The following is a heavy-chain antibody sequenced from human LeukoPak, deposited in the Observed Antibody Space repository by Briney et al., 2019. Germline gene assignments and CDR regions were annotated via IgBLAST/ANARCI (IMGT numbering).Heavy chain of an antibody. CDR1: GFIFSNYA. J-gene: IGHJ3*02. V-gene: IGHV3-64*01. D-gene: IGHD3-22*01. CDR3: ARAGDSRAYSFNAFDI. CDR2: ISHDGGRT. Sequence: GGSLRLSCAASGFIFSNYAMHWVRQAPGKGLEYVSAISHDGGRTYYANSAKDRFTISRDNSKSTLYLQMGSLRADDMAVYYCARAGDSRAYSFNAFDIWGPGTRVTVSS.